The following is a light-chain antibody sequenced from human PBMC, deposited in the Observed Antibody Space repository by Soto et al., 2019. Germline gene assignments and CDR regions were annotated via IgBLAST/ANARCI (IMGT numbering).Light chain of an antibody. CDR2: RAS. Sequence: DIRMTQSPASLSASAGERATLTCRASQRINRFLKWYQQKPGKAPSLLTYRASSLDSGVPARFSGSGSGTEFTLTISSLQPDDFAVYYCQQYSSSSGTFGQGTKVDI. CDR1: QRINRF. CDR3: QQYSSSSGT. J-gene: IGKJ1*01. V-gene: IGKV1-5*03.